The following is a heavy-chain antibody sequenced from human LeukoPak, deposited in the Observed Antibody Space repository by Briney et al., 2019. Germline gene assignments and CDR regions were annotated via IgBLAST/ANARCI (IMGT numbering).Heavy chain of an antibody. CDR1: GFIFRTYK. CDR2: IGTSADS. J-gene: IGHJ4*02. V-gene: IGHV3-13*01. D-gene: IGHD2-15*01. Sequence: GGSLRLSCAASGFIFRTYKMHWVRQATGGGLEWVASIGTSADSYHAGSVKGRFTISRDDAKSFLYLQMNNLRAGDTALYYCVRDGDYYDYWGQGTLVTVSS. CDR3: VRDGDYYDY.